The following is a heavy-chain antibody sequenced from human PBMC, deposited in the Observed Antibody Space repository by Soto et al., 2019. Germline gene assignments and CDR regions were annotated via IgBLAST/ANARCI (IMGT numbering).Heavy chain of an antibody. CDR2: ISYDGIDK. CDR1: GFTFSSFG. J-gene: IGHJ4*02. CDR3: AKDLREMATIRPDS. Sequence: GGSLRLSCAASGFTFSSFGIHWVRQAPGKGLEWVAVISYDGIDKNYADSVKGRFTISRDNSRNTVYLQMNSLRVEDTAIYYCAKDLREMATIRPDSWGQGTLVTVSS. D-gene: IGHD5-12*01. V-gene: IGHV3-30*18.